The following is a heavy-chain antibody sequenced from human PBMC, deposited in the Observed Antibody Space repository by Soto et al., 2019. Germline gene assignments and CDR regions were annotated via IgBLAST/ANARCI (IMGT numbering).Heavy chain of an antibody. CDR3: ARTLPWGSYRSRPFDY. Sequence: QVQLVQSGAEVKKPGASVKVSCKASGYTFTGYYMHWVRQAPGQGLEWMGWINPNSGGTNYSQKFQGRVTMTRDTSISTAYMELSRLRSDDTAVYYCARTLPWGSYRSRPFDYWGQGTLVTVSS. CDR1: GYTFTGYY. J-gene: IGHJ4*02. CDR2: INPNSGGT. D-gene: IGHD3-16*02. V-gene: IGHV1-2*02.